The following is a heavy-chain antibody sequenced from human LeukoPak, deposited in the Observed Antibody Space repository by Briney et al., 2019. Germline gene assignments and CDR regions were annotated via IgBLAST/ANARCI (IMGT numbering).Heavy chain of an antibody. D-gene: IGHD3-22*01. CDR1: GDSISNSNSY. CDR2: VYYSGIT. J-gene: IGHJ4*02. V-gene: IGHV4-39*07. Sequence: SETLSLTCTVSGDSISNSNSYWVWIRQAPGKGLEWIGSVYYSGITQYNPSLKSRVTVSADTSKSQFSLRVNSVTAADTAVYYCARTPIYYFDNSGYYNWGQGTLVTVSS. CDR3: ARTPIYYFDNSGYYN.